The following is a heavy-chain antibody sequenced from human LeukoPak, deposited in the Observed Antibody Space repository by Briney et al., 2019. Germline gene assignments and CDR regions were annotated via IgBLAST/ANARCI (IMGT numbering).Heavy chain of an antibody. D-gene: IGHD1-26*01. Sequence: GGSLRLSCAASGFTFSSYAMSWVRQAPGKGLEWVSAISGSGGSTYYADSVKGRFTISRDNSKNTLYLQMNSLRAEDTAVYYCAKIVRGELDGLVDYWGQGTLVTVSS. CDR3: AKIVRGELDGLVDY. V-gene: IGHV3-23*01. CDR1: GFTFSSYA. J-gene: IGHJ4*02. CDR2: ISGSGGST.